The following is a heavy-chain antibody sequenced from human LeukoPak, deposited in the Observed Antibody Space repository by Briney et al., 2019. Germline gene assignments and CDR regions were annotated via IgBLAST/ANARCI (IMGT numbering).Heavy chain of an antibody. D-gene: IGHD1-1*01. Sequence: PGGSLRLSCAVSGFTFSDYDMHWVRQATGKGLEWVSAIGIAGDTYYTGSVKGRFTISRENAKNSLYLQMNSLRAGDTAVYYCARVAKERVGGVYYFDYWGQGTLVTVSS. CDR3: ARVAKERVGGVYYFDY. J-gene: IGHJ4*02. CDR1: GFTFSDYD. V-gene: IGHV3-13*01. CDR2: IGIAGDT.